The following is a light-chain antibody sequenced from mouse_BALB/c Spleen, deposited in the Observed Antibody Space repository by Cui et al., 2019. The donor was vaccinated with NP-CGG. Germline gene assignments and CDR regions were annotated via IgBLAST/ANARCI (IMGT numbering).Light chain of an antibody. Sequence: AVVTQESALAISPGETVTLTCRSNTGAVTNSNYANGVQEKPEHLFSGLIGGTNNRVPGVPARFSGSLIGDKAALTITGAQTEDEAIYFCALWYSNHWVFGGGTKLTVL. V-gene: IGLV1*01. CDR2: GTN. CDR1: TGAVTNSNY. J-gene: IGLJ1*01. CDR3: ALWYSNHWV.